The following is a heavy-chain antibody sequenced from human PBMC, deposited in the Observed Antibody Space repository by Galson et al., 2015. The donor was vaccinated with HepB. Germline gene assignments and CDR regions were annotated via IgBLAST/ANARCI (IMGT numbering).Heavy chain of an antibody. D-gene: IGHD5-18*01. CDR2: IRSKAYGEIT. Sequence: SLRLSCAASGFTFGDCAMTWVRQAPGKGLEWVGFIRSKAYGEITEYAASVKGRSTISRDDSKSIAYLQMNSLKTEDTAVYYCTRGGRGYSNGHPDYWGQGTLVTVSS. CDR3: TRGGRGYSNGHPDY. CDR1: GFTFGDCA. J-gene: IGHJ4*02. V-gene: IGHV3-49*04.